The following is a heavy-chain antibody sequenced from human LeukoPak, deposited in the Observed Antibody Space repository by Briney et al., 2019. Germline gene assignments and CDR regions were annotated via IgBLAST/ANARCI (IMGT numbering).Heavy chain of an antibody. CDR3: AKDAGRELDNAFDI. J-gene: IGHJ3*02. Sequence: PGGSLRLSCAASGFTFSSYAMHWVRQAPGKGLEWVAVISYDGSNKYYADSVKGRFTISRDNSKNTLYLQMNSLRAEDTAVYYCAKDAGRELDNAFDIWGQGTMVTVSS. CDR2: ISYDGSNK. D-gene: IGHD1-26*01. V-gene: IGHV3-30-3*01. CDR1: GFTFSSYA.